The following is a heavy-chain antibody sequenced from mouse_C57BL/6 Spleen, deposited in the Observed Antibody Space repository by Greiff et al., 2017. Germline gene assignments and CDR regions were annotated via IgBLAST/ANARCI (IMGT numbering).Heavy chain of an antibody. CDR2: IHPNSGST. CDR3: AEGGYDYDGY. Sequence: QVQLQQPGAELVKPGASVKLSCKASGYTFTSYWMHWVKQRPGQGLEWIGMIHPNSGSTKYNEKFQGKATLTVDKSSSTAYMQLSRLTSEDSAVYYCAEGGYDYDGYWGQGTTLTVSS. D-gene: IGHD2-4*01. CDR1: GYTFTSYW. J-gene: IGHJ2*01. V-gene: IGHV1-64*01.